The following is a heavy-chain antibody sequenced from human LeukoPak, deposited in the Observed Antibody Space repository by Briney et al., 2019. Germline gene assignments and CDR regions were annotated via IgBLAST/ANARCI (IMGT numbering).Heavy chain of an antibody. Sequence: SETLSLTCTVSGGSISSYYWSWIRQPPGKGLEWIGYIYYSGSTNYNPSLKSRVTISVDTSKNQFSLKLSSVTAADTAVYYCARGFGLELPAHAFDIWGQGTMVTVSS. CDR3: ARGFGLELPAHAFDI. CDR2: IYYSGST. CDR1: GGSISSYY. V-gene: IGHV4-59*01. D-gene: IGHD1-7*01. J-gene: IGHJ3*02.